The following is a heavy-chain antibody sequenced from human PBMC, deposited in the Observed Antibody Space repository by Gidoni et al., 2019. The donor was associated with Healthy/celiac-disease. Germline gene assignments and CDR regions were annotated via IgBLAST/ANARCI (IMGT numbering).Heavy chain of an antibody. CDR2: ISYDGSNK. CDR3: AKTERYYGSGSYYKADDAFDI. J-gene: IGHJ3*02. Sequence: WVAVISYDGSNKYYADSVKGRFTISRDNSKNTLYLQMNSLRAEDTAVYYCAKTERYYGSGSYYKADDAFDIWGQGTMVTVSS. V-gene: IGHV3-30*18. D-gene: IGHD3-10*01.